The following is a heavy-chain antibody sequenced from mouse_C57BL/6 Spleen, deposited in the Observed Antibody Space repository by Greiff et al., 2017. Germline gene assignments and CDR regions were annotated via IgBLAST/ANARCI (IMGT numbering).Heavy chain of an antibody. CDR3: ARDGSSSWFAY. Sequence: EVMLVESGAELVRPGSSVKMSCKTSGYTFTSYGINWVKQRPGQGLEWIGYIYIGNGYPEYNEKFKGKATLTSDTSSSTAYMQLSSLTSEDSAIYFCARDGSSSWFAYWGKGTLVTVSA. V-gene: IGHV1-58*01. J-gene: IGHJ3*01. CDR2: IYIGNGYP. CDR1: GYTFTSYG. D-gene: IGHD1-1*01.